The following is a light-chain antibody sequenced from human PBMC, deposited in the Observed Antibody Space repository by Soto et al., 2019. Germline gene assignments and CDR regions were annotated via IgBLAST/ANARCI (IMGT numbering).Light chain of an antibody. Sequence: IQLTHSPSSLSASVGDRVTITCQASQGISSSLAWYQQQPGKAPKLLIYDASTLQTGVPSRFRGSGSVTEFTLTISSLQPEDLATYSCKKLSSYPDGPFGGGTKVE. CDR1: QGISSS. V-gene: IGKV1-9*01. CDR2: DAS. CDR3: KKLSSYPDGP. J-gene: IGKJ4*01.